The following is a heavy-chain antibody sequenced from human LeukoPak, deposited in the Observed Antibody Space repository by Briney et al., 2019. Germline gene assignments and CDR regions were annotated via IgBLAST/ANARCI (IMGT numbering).Heavy chain of an antibody. J-gene: IGHJ4*02. CDR3: AKDLADYGDY. Sequence: GGSLRLSCAASGFTFSSYGMHWVRQAPGKGLEWVAVISYDGGNKYYADSVKGRFTVSRDNSKNTLYLQMNSLRAEDTAVYYCAKDLADYGDYWGQGTLVTVSS. CDR2: ISYDGGNK. CDR1: GFTFSSYG. V-gene: IGHV3-30*18.